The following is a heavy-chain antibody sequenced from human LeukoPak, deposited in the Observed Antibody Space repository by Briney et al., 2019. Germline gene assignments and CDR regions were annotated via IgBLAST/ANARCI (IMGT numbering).Heavy chain of an antibody. J-gene: IGHJ6*03. D-gene: IGHD5-18*01. CDR2: IKQDGSQT. CDR3: ARVTSYGFYYYMDV. V-gene: IGHV3-7*01. CDR1: GFTFSTYW. Sequence: GGSLRLSCEASGFTFSTYWMSWVRQAPGKGLEWVANIKQDGSQTYHADSVKGRFTISRDNAENSLYLQMNSLRVEDTAVYYCARVTSYGFYYYMDVWGKGTTVTVSS.